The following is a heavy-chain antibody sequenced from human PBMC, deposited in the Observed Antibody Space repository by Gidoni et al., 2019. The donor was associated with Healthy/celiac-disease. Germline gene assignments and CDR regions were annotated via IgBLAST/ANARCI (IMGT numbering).Heavy chain of an antibody. V-gene: IGHV3-23*04. J-gene: IGHJ4*02. Sequence: EVQLVESGGGWVQPGGSLRLSCAHSGFTFSCSAMRWLRQAPGTRLEWVSAISGSGGITYYADSVKGRFTISRDNSKNTLYLQMNSLRAEDTAVYYCAKVLHIVVVTAIPYFDYWGQRTLVTVSS. CDR2: ISGSGGIT. D-gene: IGHD2-21*02. CDR3: AKVLHIVVVTAIPYFDY. CDR1: GFTFSCSA.